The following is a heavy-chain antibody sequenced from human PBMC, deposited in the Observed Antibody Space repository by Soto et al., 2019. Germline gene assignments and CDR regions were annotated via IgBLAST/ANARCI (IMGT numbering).Heavy chain of an antibody. D-gene: IGHD3-22*01. CDR3: ARDRNDSSGSDAFDI. J-gene: IGHJ3*02. V-gene: IGHV1-3*01. CDR1: GYTFTSYA. Sequence: ASVKVSCKASGYTFTSYAMHWVRQAPGQRLEWMGWINAGNGNTKYSQKFQGRVTITRDTSASTAYMELSSLRSEGTAVYYCARDRNDSSGSDAFDIWGQGTMVT. CDR2: INAGNGNT.